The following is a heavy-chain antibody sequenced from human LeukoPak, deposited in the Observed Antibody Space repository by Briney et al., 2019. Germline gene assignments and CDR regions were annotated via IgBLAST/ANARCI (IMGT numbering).Heavy chain of an antibody. CDR1: GFTFSDYY. CDR2: ISSGGTTI. D-gene: IGHD2-21*01. V-gene: IGHV3-11*01. J-gene: IGHJ4*02. Sequence: GGSLRLSCAGSGFTFSDYYMSWIRQAPGQGLGWVSYISSGGTTIYYADSVKGRFTISRDNAKSSLYLQMNSLRAEDTAVYYCARVCGDYYFYYWGQGTLVTVSS. CDR3: ARVCGDYYFYY.